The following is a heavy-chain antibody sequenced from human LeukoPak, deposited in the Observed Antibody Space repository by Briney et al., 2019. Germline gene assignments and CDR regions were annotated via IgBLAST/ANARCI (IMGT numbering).Heavy chain of an antibody. CDR3: ARGRGSSSGSYGY. CDR2: IYYSGTT. J-gene: IGHJ4*02. CDR1: GGSISPYY. D-gene: IGHD1-26*01. V-gene: IGHV4-59*01. Sequence: SETLSLTCTVSGGSISPYYWSWIRQPPGKGLEWIGHIYYSGTTNYNPSLKSRVTISLDTSKNQFPLKLTSVTAADTAVYYCARGRGSSSGSYGYWGQGTLVTVSS.